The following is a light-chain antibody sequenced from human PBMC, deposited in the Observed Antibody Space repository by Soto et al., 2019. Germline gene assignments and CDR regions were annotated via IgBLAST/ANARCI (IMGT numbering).Light chain of an antibody. Sequence: DIQLTQSPSTLSASVGDRVTVTCRASQSISSWLAWYQQKPGTAPKLLIYKASSLESGVPSRFSGSGSGTEFTLTISSLQPDDFATYYCQQYNSYSGTFGQGTKVDIK. V-gene: IGKV1-5*03. CDR1: QSISSW. J-gene: IGKJ1*01. CDR3: QQYNSYSGT. CDR2: KAS.